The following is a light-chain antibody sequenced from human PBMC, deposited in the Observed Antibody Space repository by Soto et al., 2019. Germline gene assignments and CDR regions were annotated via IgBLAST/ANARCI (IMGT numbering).Light chain of an antibody. Sequence: QSALTQPASVSGSPGQSITISCTGTSRDVVGYNFVSWYQQHPGKAPRLMIYEVSNRPSGVSNRFSGSKSGNTASLTISGLQAEDEADYYCSSYTSSTPLGYVFGTGTKVTVL. CDR1: SRDVVGYNF. J-gene: IGLJ1*01. CDR2: EVS. CDR3: SSYTSSTPLGYV. V-gene: IGLV2-14*01.